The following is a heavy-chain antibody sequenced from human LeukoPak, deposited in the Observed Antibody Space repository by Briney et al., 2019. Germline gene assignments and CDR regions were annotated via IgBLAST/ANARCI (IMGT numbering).Heavy chain of an antibody. CDR2: ISGSGGSS. Sequence: GGSLRLSCAASGFTFSSYAMTWVRQAPGKGLEWVSTISGSGGSSYYADSVKGRFTISRDNSKNTLYLQMNSLRAEDTAVYYCARGYYDTSGYYLGPGYFEYWGQGTLVTVSS. V-gene: IGHV3-23*01. J-gene: IGHJ4*02. D-gene: IGHD3-22*01. CDR3: ARGYYDTSGYYLGPGYFEY. CDR1: GFTFSSYA.